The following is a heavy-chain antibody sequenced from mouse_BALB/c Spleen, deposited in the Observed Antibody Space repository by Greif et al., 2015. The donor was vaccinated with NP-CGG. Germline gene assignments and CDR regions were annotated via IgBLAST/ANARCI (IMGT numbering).Heavy chain of an antibody. J-gene: IGHJ1*01. CDR3: ARSAYGSSYGYFDV. Sequence: EVKVVESGGGLVQPGGSRKLSCAASGFTFSSFGMHWVRQAPEKGLEWVAYISSGSSTIYYADTVKGRFTISRDNPKNTLFLQMTSLRSEDTAMYYCARSAYGSSYGYFDVWGAGTTVTVSS. CDR2: ISSGSSTI. V-gene: IGHV5-17*02. CDR1: GFTFSSFG. D-gene: IGHD1-1*01.